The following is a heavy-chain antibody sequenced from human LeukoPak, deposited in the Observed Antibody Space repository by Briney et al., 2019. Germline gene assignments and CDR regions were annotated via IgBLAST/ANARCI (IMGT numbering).Heavy chain of an antibody. CDR2: IYTSGST. CDR3: ARDRPTVINGYYFDY. Sequence: KASETLSLTCTVSGGSISSYYWSWIRQPAGKGLEWIGRIYTSGSTNYNPSLKSRVTMSVDTSKNQFSLRLSSVTAADTAVYYCARDRPTVINGYYFDYWGQGTLVTVSS. J-gene: IGHJ4*02. V-gene: IGHV4-4*07. CDR1: GGSISSYY. D-gene: IGHD4-23*01.